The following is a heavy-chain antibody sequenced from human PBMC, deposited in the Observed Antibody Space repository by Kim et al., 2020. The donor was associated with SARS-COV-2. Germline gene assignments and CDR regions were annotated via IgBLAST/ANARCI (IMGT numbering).Heavy chain of an antibody. Sequence: SETLSLTCTVSGGSISSSSYYWGWIRQPPGKGLEWIGSIYYSGSTYYNPSLKSRVTISVATSKNQFSLKLSSVTAADTAVYYGARVQGSSWTENWFDPWGQGALVTVSS. V-gene: IGHV4-39*07. CDR3: ARVQGSSWTENWFDP. D-gene: IGHD6-13*01. CDR2: IYYSGST. J-gene: IGHJ5*02. CDR1: GGSISSSSYY.